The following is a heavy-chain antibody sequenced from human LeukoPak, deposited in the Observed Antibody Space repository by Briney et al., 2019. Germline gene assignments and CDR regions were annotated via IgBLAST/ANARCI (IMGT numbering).Heavy chain of an antibody. CDR3: ARENYYGSGSYGD. Sequence: GASVKVSCKASGFTFTSYDINWVRQATGQGLEWMGWMNPNSGNTGYAQEFQGRVTMTRNTSISTAYMELSSLRSEDTAVYYCARENYYGSGSYGDWGQGTLVTVSS. CDR1: GFTFTSYD. J-gene: IGHJ4*02. D-gene: IGHD3-10*01. CDR2: MNPNSGNT. V-gene: IGHV1-8*01.